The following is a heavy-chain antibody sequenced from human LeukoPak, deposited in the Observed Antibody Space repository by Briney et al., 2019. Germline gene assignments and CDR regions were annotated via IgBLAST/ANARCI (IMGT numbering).Heavy chain of an antibody. CDR2: ISSSSSYT. CDR3: ARESDSSGYYYFDY. CDR1: GFTFSDYY. V-gene: IGHV3-11*06. D-gene: IGHD3-22*01. Sequence: GGSLRLSCAASGFTFSDYYMSWIRQAPGKGLEWVSYISSSSSYTNYADSVKGRFTISRDNAKNSLYLQMNSLRAEDTAVYYCARESDSSGYYYFDYWGQGTLVTVPS. J-gene: IGHJ4*02.